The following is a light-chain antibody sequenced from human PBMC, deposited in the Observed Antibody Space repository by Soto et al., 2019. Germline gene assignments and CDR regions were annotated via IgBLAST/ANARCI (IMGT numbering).Light chain of an antibody. J-gene: IGLJ2*01. CDR1: PSDIGAYNY. V-gene: IGLV2-14*03. CDR3: GSYTISSTLMI. Sequence: QSVLTQPASVSGSPGQSITISCSGTPSDIGAYNYVSWYQHLPGKAPKVIIYDVTNRPSGVSSRFSGSKSGTTASLTISGLQAEDEANYDCGSYTISSTLMIFGGGTKLTVL. CDR2: DVT.